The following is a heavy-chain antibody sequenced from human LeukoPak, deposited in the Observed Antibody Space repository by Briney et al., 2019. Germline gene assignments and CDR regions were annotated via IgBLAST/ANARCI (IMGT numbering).Heavy chain of an antibody. J-gene: IGHJ6*02. CDR3: AKTYKYNYNGMDV. CDR2: IYYSGST. V-gene: IGHV4-59*01. D-gene: IGHD5-24*01. Sequence: SETLSLTCTVSGGSISSYYWSWIRQPPGKGLEWIGYIYYSGSTNYNPSLKSRVTISVDTSKNQFSLKLSSVTAADTAVYYCAKTYKYNYNGMDVWGQGTAVTVSS. CDR1: GGSISSYY.